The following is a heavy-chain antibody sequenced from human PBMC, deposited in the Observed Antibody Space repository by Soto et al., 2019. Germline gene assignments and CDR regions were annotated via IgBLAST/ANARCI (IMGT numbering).Heavy chain of an antibody. CDR3: ARRGSGYCSSGSCWYFDL. J-gene: IGHJ2*01. CDR2: IYPGDSDT. V-gene: IGHV5-51*01. CDR1: GYNFATNW. Sequence: RGESLKISCKGSGYNFATNWIGWVRQMPGKGLEWMGIIYPGDSDTRYSPSFQGQVTVSADKSISTAYLQWNSLKASDTAIYYCARRGSGYCSSGSCWYFDLWGRGTLVTVSS. D-gene: IGHD2-15*01.